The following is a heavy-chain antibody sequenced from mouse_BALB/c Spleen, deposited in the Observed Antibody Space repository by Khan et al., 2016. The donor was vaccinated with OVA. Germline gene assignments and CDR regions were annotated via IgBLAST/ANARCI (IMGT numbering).Heavy chain of an antibody. CDR1: GYTFTNYG. V-gene: IGHV9-3-1*01. Sequence: QIQLVQSGPELKKPGETVKISCKASGYTFTNYGMNWVKQAPGKGLKWMGWINTYTGEPTYTDDFKGRFAFSLETSASTAYLQINNLKNADTATYFCARPPYFSYVMAYWGQGTSVTVSS. D-gene: IGHD2-10*01. J-gene: IGHJ4*01. CDR3: ARPPYFSYVMAY. CDR2: INTYTGEP.